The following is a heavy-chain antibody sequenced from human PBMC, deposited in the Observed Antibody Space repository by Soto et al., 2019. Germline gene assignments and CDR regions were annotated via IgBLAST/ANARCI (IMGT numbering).Heavy chain of an antibody. Sequence: GGSLRLSCTASGFTFNRHAMTWVRQAPGKGLEWVSGLSDSGGSIYYADSVKGRFTISRDNSMNTLYLQMNTLRAEDTAVYYCAKVSSAWYAGFFDLWGQGTLVTV. CDR2: LSDSGGSI. J-gene: IGHJ4*02. CDR3: AKVSSAWYAGFFDL. D-gene: IGHD2-8*01. CDR1: GFTFNRHA. V-gene: IGHV3-23*01.